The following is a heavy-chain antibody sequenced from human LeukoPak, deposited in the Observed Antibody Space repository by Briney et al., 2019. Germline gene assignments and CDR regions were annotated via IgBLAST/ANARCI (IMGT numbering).Heavy chain of an antibody. J-gene: IGHJ4*02. CDR1: GLTFSSAW. CDR3: ARDGSYKFDY. Sequence: GGSLRLSCAASGLTFSSAWMHWVRQTPGKGLVWVSRIQSDGTTTYADSVRGRFTISRDNAKNTLYLQMNNLRAEDTAVYYCARDGSYKFDYWGQGTLVTVSS. D-gene: IGHD1-26*01. CDR2: IQSDGTT. V-gene: IGHV3-74*01.